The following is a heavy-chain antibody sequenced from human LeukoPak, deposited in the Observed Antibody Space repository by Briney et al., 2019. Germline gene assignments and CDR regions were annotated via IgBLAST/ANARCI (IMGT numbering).Heavy chain of an antibody. CDR2: ISGSGSGGST. J-gene: IGHJ4*02. CDR3: AKRTAQGGIDY. Sequence: GGSLRLSCAASGFTFSSSAMSWVRQAPGKGLEWVSNISGSGSGGSTYYADSVKGRFTISRDNSKNTLYLQMNSLRAEDTAVYYCAKRTAQGGIDYWGQGTLVTVSS. CDR1: GFTFSSSA. D-gene: IGHD2-21*02. V-gene: IGHV3-23*01.